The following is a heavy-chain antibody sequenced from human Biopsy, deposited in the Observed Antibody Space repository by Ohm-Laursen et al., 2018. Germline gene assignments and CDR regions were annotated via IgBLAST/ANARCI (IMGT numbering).Heavy chain of an antibody. J-gene: IGHJ4*02. D-gene: IGHD1-26*01. CDR2: IVVGSGYA. V-gene: IGHV1-58*01. CDR1: GFTFSNSV. CDR3: AAEVGVTVDVGF. Sequence: SVKVSCKASGFTFSNSVVQWVRQARGQRLGWIGWIVVGSGYAAYAQNFQERVTINRDLSTSTANMELSSLRSDDTAVYYCAAEVGVTVDVGFWGQGTLVTVSS.